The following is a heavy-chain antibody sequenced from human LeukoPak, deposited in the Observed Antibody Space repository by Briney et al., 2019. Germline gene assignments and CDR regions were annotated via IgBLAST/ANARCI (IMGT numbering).Heavy chain of an antibody. D-gene: IGHD3-3*01. CDR3: ARGAGEYYDFWSGYHGNGYFDY. Sequence: ASVKVSCKSSGYTFTSYGISWVRQAPGQGLEWMGWISAYNGNTNYAQKLQGRVTMTTDTSTSTAYMELRSLRSDDTAVYYCARGAGEYYDFWSGYHGNGYFDYWGQGTLVTVSS. V-gene: IGHV1-18*01. CDR1: GYTFTSYG. CDR2: ISAYNGNT. J-gene: IGHJ4*02.